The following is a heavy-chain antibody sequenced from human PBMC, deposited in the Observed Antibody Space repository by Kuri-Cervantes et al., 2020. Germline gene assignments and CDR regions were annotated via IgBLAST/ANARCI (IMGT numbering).Heavy chain of an antibody. J-gene: IGHJ3*02. CDR2: IWYDGSNK. Sequence: GESLKISCADSGFTFSSYGMHWVRQTPGKGLEWVAVIWYDGSNKYYADSVKGRFTISRDNSNNTLYLQMSSLRAEDTAVYYCAKGYYDTSAYYQGGAFDIWGQGTMVTVSS. CDR1: GFTFSSYG. V-gene: IGHV3-33*08. D-gene: IGHD3-22*01. CDR3: AKGYYDTSAYYQGGAFDI.